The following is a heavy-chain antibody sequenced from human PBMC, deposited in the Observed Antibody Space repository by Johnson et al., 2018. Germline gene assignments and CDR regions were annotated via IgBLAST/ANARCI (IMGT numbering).Heavy chain of an antibody. CDR1: RGTFNNYA. CDR3: ASLYRGGSRDMDG. J-gene: IGHJ6*02. D-gene: IGHD3-10*01. V-gene: IGHV1-69*01. CDR2: IIPIFGTI. Sequence: QVQLVQSGAEVKKPGSSVKVSCKGSRGTFNNYAISWVRQAPGQGLEWMGGIIPIFGTINYAQNFQGRVTITADEFTNTAYMELSGLTSDDTAIYYCASLYRGGSRDMDGGGQGTTVTVSS.